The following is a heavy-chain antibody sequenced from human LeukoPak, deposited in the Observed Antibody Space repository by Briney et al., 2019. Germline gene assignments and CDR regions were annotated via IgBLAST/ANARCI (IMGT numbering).Heavy chain of an antibody. V-gene: IGHV4-34*01. CDR3: ARVGPIAVAGRGLGY. D-gene: IGHD6-19*01. J-gene: IGHJ4*02. CDR2: INHSGST. Sequence: PSETLSLTCAVYGGSFSGYYWSWIRQPPGKGLEWIGEINHSGSTNYNPSLKSRVTISVDTSKNQFSLRLSSVTAADTAVYYCARVGPIAVAGRGLGYWGQGTLVTVSS. CDR1: GGSFSGYY.